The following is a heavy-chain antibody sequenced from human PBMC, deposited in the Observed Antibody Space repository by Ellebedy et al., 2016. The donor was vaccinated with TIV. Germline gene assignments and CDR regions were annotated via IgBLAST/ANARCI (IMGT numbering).Heavy chain of an antibody. V-gene: IGHV3-21*01. J-gene: IGHJ4*02. CDR3: ARGAPDGSIAVAGTDY. Sequence: GESLKISCAASGFTFSSYWMNWVRQAPGKGLEWVSSISSSSSYIYYADSVKGRFTISRDNAKNSLYLQMNSLRAEDTAVYYCARGAPDGSIAVAGTDYWGQGTLVTVSS. CDR1: GFTFSSYW. D-gene: IGHD6-19*01. CDR2: ISSSSSYI.